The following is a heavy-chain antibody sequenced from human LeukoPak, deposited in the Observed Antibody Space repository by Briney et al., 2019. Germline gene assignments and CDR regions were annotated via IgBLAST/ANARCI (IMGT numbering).Heavy chain of an antibody. D-gene: IGHD5-24*01. CDR3: ATAVPGEMATIGIFDY. CDR1: GYTFTGYY. CDR2: INPNSGGT. V-gene: IGHV1-2*06. Sequence: GASVKVSCKASGYTFTGYYMHWVRQAPGQGLEWMGRINPNSGGTNYAQKFQGRVTMTEDTSTDTAYMELSSLRSEDTAVYYCATAVPGEMATIGIFDYWGQGTLVTVSS. J-gene: IGHJ4*02.